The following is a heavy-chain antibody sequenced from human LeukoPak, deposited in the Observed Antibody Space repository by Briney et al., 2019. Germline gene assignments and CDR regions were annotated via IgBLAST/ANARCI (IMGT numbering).Heavy chain of an antibody. CDR2: IKQDGSEK. D-gene: IGHD4-17*01. CDR3: ARDTTVTDHVYHGMDV. V-gene: IGHV3-7*01. J-gene: IGHJ6*02. CDR1: GFTFSSYW. Sequence: PGGSLRLSCAASGFTFSSYWMSWVRQAPGKGLEWVANIKQDGSEKYYVDSVKGRFTISRDNAKNSLYLQVNSLRAEDTAVYYCARDTTVTDHVYHGMDVWGQGTTVTVSS.